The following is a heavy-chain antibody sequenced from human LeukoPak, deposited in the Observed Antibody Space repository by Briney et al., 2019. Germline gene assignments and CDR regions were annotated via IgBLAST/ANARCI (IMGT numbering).Heavy chain of an antibody. CDR1: GGTFSSYA. Sequence: GASVKVSCKASGGTFSSYAISWVRQAPGQGLEWMGGIIPIFGTANYAQKFQGRVTITTDESTSTAYMELSSLRSEDTAVYYCARGPHYYDSSGYWNYWGRGTLVTVSS. D-gene: IGHD3-22*01. CDR2: IIPIFGTA. CDR3: ARGPHYYDSSGYWNY. J-gene: IGHJ4*02. V-gene: IGHV1-69*05.